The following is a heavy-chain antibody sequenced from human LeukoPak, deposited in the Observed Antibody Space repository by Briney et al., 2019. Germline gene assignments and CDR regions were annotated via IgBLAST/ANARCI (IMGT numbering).Heavy chain of an antibody. D-gene: IGHD5-24*01. V-gene: IGHV1-8*03. J-gene: IGHJ4*02. CDR2: MNPNSGNT. Sequence: ASVKVSCKASGGTFSSYAISWVRQATGQGLEWMGWMNPNSGNTGYAQKFQGRVTITRNTSISTAYMELSSLRSEDTAVYYCARGLEMATITLFDYWGQGTLVTVSS. CDR1: GGTFSSYA. CDR3: ARGLEMATITLFDY.